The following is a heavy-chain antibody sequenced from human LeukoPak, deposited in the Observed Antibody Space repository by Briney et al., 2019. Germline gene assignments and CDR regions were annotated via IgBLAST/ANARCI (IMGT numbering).Heavy chain of an antibody. CDR3: ARRLSYGSGSYYNFGY. V-gene: IGHV3-48*03. Sequence: GGSLRLSCAASGFTFSSYEMNWVRQAPGKGLEWVSYISSSGTTIYYADSVKGRFTISRDNAKDSLYLQMNNLRAEDTAVYYCARRLSYGSGSYYNFGYWGQGTLVTVSS. J-gene: IGHJ4*02. D-gene: IGHD3-10*01. CDR2: ISSSGTTI. CDR1: GFTFSSYE.